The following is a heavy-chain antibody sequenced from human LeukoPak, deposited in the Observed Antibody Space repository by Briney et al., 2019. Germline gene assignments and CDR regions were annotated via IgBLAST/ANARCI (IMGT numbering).Heavy chain of an antibody. CDR3: ARENMVRGPNYYYYYMDV. CDR2: IYYSGST. J-gene: IGHJ6*03. CDR1: GGSISSSSYY. D-gene: IGHD3-10*01. Sequence: PSGTLSLTCTVSGGSISSSSYYWGWIRQPPGKGLEWIGSIYYSGSTNYNPSLKSRVTMSVDTSKNQFSLKLSSVTAADTAVYYCARENMVRGPNYYYYYMDVWGKGTTVTISS. V-gene: IGHV4-39*07.